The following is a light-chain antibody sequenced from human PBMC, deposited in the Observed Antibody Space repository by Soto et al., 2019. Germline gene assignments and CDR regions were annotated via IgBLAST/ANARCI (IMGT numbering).Light chain of an antibody. Sequence: ELLWTQSPGTLSLSPGATATLSCRASQSVRNNYLTRYQQRPAQPPRLLMDEAATRGAGIPDMFSGSVSGTDFPPTIRRQEPEDFALYFCQQYETSPVTFGGGTKVEI. CDR1: QSVRNNY. CDR3: QQYETSPVT. V-gene: IGKV3-20*01. J-gene: IGKJ4*02. CDR2: EAA.